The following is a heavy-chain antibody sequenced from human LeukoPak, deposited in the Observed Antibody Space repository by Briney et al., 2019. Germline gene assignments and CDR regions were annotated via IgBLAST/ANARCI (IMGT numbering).Heavy chain of an antibody. CDR1: GFTFSTYW. CDR2: IKQDGSDK. V-gene: IGHV3-7*01. Sequence: GGSLRLSCAASGFTFSTYWMSWVRQAPGKGLEWVANIKQDGSDKYYVDSVKGRFTISRDNAKNSLFLQMNSLRAEDTAVYYCARVRCSSNSCFPDYWGQGTLVTISS. D-gene: IGHD2-2*01. J-gene: IGHJ4*02. CDR3: ARVRCSSNSCFPDY.